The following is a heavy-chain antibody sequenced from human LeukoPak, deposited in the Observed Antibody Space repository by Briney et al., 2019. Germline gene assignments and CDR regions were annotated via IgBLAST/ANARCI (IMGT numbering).Heavy chain of an antibody. D-gene: IGHD5-24*01. V-gene: IGHV3-53*01. CDR3: ARGAGYNYPYYFDY. J-gene: IGHJ4*02. CDR1: GFTISSNY. CDR2: IYGGGNI. Sequence: GGSLRLSCAASGFTISSNYMNWVRQAPGKGLEWVSVIYGGGNIYYADSVKGRFTISRDNSKNTLYLQMNSLRAEDTAVYYCARGAGYNYPYYFDYWGQGTLVTVSS.